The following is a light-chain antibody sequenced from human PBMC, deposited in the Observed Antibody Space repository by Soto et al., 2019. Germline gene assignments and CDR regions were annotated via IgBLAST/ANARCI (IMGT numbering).Light chain of an antibody. CDR1: QSVNRN. Sequence: EIVMTQSPATLSVSPGERVSLSCRASQSVNRNLAWYQQKPGQAPRLLIFGPSTRATGVPGRFSGSGSGTEFTLTISSLQSEDFAVYYCQQYNNWPQTFGQGTKVDIK. CDR2: GPS. V-gene: IGKV3-15*01. CDR3: QQYNNWPQT. J-gene: IGKJ1*01.